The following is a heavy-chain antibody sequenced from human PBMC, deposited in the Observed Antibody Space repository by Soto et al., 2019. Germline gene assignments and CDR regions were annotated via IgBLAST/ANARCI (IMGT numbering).Heavy chain of an antibody. J-gene: IGHJ4*02. Sequence: ASVKVSCKASGGSFNNYAISWVRQAPGQGLEWMGGIIPVFGTPNYAQKFQGRLTIIAGEYTTTAYMELSSLRSEDTALYYCATRSSGSFHFDYWGQGTLVTVSS. V-gene: IGHV1-69*13. CDR1: GGSFNNYA. CDR2: IIPVFGTP. D-gene: IGHD1-26*01. CDR3: ATRSSGSFHFDY.